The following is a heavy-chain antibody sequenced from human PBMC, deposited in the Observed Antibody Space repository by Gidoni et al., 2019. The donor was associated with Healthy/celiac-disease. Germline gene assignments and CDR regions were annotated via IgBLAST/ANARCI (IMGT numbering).Heavy chain of an antibody. CDR2: IKQDGSEK. CDR3: ARTMVRGASDAFDI. Sequence: EVQLVESGGGLVQPGGSLRLSCAASGFTFSSYWMSWVRQAPGKGLEGVANIKQDGSEKYYVDSVKGRFTISRDNAKNSLYLQMNSLRAEDTAVYYCARTMVRGASDAFDIWGQGTMVTVSS. D-gene: IGHD3-10*01. J-gene: IGHJ3*02. CDR1: GFTFSSYW. V-gene: IGHV3-7*01.